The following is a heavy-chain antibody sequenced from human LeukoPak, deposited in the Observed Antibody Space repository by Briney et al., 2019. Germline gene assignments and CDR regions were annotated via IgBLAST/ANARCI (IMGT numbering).Heavy chain of an antibody. CDR1: GYSYTSYW. Sequence: GESLKISCKGSGYSYTSYWISWVRQMPGKGLEWMGIIYPGDSDTRYSPSFQGQVTISADKSISTAYLQWSSLKASDTAMYYCARRLSSSSPKTYYYYYGMDVWGQGTTVTVSS. J-gene: IGHJ6*02. D-gene: IGHD6-6*01. CDR2: IYPGDSDT. CDR3: ARRLSSSSPKTYYYYYGMDV. V-gene: IGHV5-51*01.